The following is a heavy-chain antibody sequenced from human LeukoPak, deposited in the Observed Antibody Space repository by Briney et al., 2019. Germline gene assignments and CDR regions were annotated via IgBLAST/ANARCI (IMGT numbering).Heavy chain of an antibody. CDR3: ARASRGSGTGGTPFDY. J-gene: IGHJ4*02. CDR1: GGTFSSYA. Sequence: GASVKVSCKASGGTFSSYAISWVRQAPGQGLEWMGRIIPILGIANYAQKFQGRVTITADKSTSTAYMELSSLRSEDTAVYYCARASRGSGTGGTPFDYWGQGTPVTVSS. V-gene: IGHV1-69*04. CDR2: IIPILGIA. D-gene: IGHD3-10*01.